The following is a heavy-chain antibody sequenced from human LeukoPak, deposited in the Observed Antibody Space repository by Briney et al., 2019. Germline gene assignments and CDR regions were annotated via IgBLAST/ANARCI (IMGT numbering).Heavy chain of an antibody. Sequence: ASVKVSCKASGYTFTSYGISWVRQAPGQGLEWMGWINPKPKIGDTNYAQKFQGRVTMTRDTSISTVYMELSGLRSDDTAVYYCARDEKGTCSSASCLSALDYWGQGTPVTVSA. CDR2: INPKPKIGDT. CDR3: ARDEKGTCSSASCLSALDY. J-gene: IGHJ4*02. D-gene: IGHD2-2*01. V-gene: IGHV1-2*02. CDR1: GYTFTSYG.